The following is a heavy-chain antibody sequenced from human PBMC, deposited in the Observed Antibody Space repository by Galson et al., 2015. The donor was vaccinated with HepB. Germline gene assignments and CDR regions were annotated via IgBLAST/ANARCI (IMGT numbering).Heavy chain of an antibody. Sequence: SLRLSCAGSGFTFRSYGMSWVRQAPGKGLEWVSGISGSGGSTYYADSVKGRFTISRDNSKNTLYLEMNSLRAEDTAVYYCAKDEGYNFWSGSGYWGQGTLVTVSS. CDR1: GFTFRSYG. CDR2: ISGSGGST. CDR3: AKDEGYNFWSGSGY. V-gene: IGHV3-23*01. D-gene: IGHD3-3*01. J-gene: IGHJ4*02.